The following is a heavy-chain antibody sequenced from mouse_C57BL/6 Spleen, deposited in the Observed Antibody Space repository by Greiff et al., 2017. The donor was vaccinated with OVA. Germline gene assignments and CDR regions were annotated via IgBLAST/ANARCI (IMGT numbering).Heavy chain of an antibody. CDR2: ISDGGSYT. Sequence: EVKLVESGGGLVKPGGSLKLSCAASGFTFSSYAMSWVRQTPEKRLEWVATISDGGSYTYYPDNVKGRFTISRDNAKNNLYLQMSHLKSEDTAMYYCASSIYYGYDGYAMDYWGQGTSVTVSS. CDR1: GFTFSSYA. V-gene: IGHV5-4*03. CDR3: ASSIYYGYDGYAMDY. D-gene: IGHD2-2*01. J-gene: IGHJ4*01.